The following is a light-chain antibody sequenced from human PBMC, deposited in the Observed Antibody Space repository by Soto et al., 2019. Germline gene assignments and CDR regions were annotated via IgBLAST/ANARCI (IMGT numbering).Light chain of an antibody. CDR3: QQRHMWPIT. CDR1: QSFLGL. V-gene: IGKV3-11*01. J-gene: IGKJ5*01. Sequence: EVVLTQSPVTLSLSPGERATLSCRASQSFLGLLAWYQQKPGQAPRLLIYDAYNRATGIPPRFSGSGSGTDFTLTISSLEPEDSAVYYCQQRHMWPITFGQGTRLEIK. CDR2: DAY.